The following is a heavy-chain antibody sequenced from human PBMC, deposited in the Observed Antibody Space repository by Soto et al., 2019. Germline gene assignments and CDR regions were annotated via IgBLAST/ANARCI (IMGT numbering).Heavy chain of an antibody. D-gene: IGHD3-22*01. Sequence: QVQLQQWGAGLLKPSETLSLTCAVYGGSFSGYYWSWIRQPPGKGLEWIGEINHSGSTNYNPSLKSRVTISVDTSKNQFSLKLSSVTAADTAVYYCARGLGYDSSGYHDYWGQGTLVTVSS. CDR1: GGSFSGYY. J-gene: IGHJ4*02. CDR3: ARGLGYDSSGYHDY. V-gene: IGHV4-34*01. CDR2: INHSGST.